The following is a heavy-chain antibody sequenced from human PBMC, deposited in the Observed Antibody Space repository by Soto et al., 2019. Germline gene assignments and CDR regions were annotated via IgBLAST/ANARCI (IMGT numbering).Heavy chain of an antibody. CDR2: IYHSGST. D-gene: IGHD1-1*01. V-gene: IGHV4-4*02. Sequence: QVQLQESGPGLVKPSGTLSLTCAVSGGSISSSNWWSWVRQPPGKGLEWIGEIYHSGSTNYNPSLKSRVTISVEKSKNQFSLKLSSVTAADTAVYYCARGTIRIPIPRGAFDIWGQGTMVTVSS. CDR1: GGSISSSNW. CDR3: ARGTIRIPIPRGAFDI. J-gene: IGHJ3*02.